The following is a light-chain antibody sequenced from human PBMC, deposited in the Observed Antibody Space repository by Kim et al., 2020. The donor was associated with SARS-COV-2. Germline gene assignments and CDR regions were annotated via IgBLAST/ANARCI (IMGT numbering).Light chain of an antibody. V-gene: IGLV3-1*01. J-gene: IGLJ1*01. CDR2: QDT. CDR3: QAWDSGTAV. CDR1: KLGDKF. Sequence: SSELTQPPSVSVSPGQTASITCSGDKLGDKFVFWYQQKPGQSPILVIYQDTKRPSGIPERFSGSNSGNTATLTISGTQAMDEADFYCQAWDSGTAVFGTG.